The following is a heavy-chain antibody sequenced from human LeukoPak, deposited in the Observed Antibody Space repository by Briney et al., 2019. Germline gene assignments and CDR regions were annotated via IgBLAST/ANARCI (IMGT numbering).Heavy chain of an antibody. CDR3: ARAGFYDSSGYYVKHTAINWFDP. D-gene: IGHD3-22*01. Sequence: SETLSLTCTVSGGSISSYYWSWIRQPPGKGLEWIGYIYYSGSTNYNPSLKSRVTISVDTSKNQFSLKLSSVTAADTAVYYCARAGFYDSSGYYVKHTAINWFDPWGQGTLVTVSS. J-gene: IGHJ5*02. V-gene: IGHV4-59*01. CDR2: IYYSGST. CDR1: GGSISSYY.